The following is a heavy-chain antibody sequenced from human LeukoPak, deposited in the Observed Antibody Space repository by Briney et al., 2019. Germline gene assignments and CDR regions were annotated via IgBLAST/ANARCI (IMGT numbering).Heavy chain of an antibody. CDR2: IYYSGST. J-gene: IGHJ5*02. V-gene: IGHV4-31*03. D-gene: IGHD2-2*01. CDR1: GGSISSGAYY. CDR3: ARGGCSSTSCYPRFNWFDP. Sequence: SETLSLTCTVSGGSISSGAYYWSWIRQHPGKGLEWIGYIYYSGSTYYNPSLKSRVTISVDTSKNQFSLKLSSVTAADTAVYYCARGGCSSTSCYPRFNWFDPWGQGTLVTVSS.